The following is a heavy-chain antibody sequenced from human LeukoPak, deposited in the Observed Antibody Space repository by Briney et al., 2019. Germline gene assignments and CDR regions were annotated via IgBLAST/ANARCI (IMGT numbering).Heavy chain of an antibody. CDR2: ISYDGSNK. CDR3: TKGVLGRTQSVSAGLDY. J-gene: IGHJ4*02. Sequence: QPGGSLRLSCAASGFTFSDYGMHWVRQAPGKGLEWVAVISYDGSNKYYADSVQGRFTISRDNSKNTLYLQMNSLRPEDTAAYYCTKGVLGRTQSVSAGLDYWGQGTLVTVSS. CDR1: GFTFSDYG. V-gene: IGHV3-30*18. D-gene: IGHD7-27*01.